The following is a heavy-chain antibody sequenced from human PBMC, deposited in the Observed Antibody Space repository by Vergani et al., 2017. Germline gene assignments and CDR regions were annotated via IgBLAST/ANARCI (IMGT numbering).Heavy chain of an antibody. CDR2: IYYSGST. CDR3: ARFSPTENRNSGYYYAFGY. D-gene: IGHD3-22*01. V-gene: IGHV4-31*03. CDR1: GGSISSGGYY. Sequence: QVQLQESGPGLVKPSQTLSLTCTVSGGSISSGGYYWSWIRQHPGKGLEWIGYIYYSGSTYYNPSLKSRVTISVDTSKNQFSLKLSSVTAADTAVYYCARFSPTENRNSGYYYAFGYWDQGTLVAVSS. J-gene: IGHJ4*02.